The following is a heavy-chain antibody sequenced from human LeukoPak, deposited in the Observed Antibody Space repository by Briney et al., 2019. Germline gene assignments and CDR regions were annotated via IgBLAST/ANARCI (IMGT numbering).Heavy chain of an antibody. CDR1: GYAFTDYT. D-gene: IGHD3-22*01. CDR3: ANPRYDSSGYYYVD. V-gene: IGHV1-3*01. Sequence: ASVKVSCKASGYAFTDYTMHWLRQAPGQRLDWMGWINGGSGNTKYSPEFQGRVTITRDTSASTAYMELSSLRSEDTAVYYCANPRYDSSGYYYVDWGQGTLVTVSS. J-gene: IGHJ4*02. CDR2: INGGSGNT.